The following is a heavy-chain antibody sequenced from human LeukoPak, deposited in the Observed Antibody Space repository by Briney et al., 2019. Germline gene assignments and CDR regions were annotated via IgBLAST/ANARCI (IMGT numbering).Heavy chain of an antibody. Sequence: SSETLSLTCTVSGGSISSYYWSWIRQPAGKGLEWIGYIYYSGSTNYNPSLKSRVTISVDTSKNQFSLKLSSVTAADTAVYYCARVDSSSWHLDYWGQGTLVTVSS. V-gene: IGHV4-59*01. CDR1: GGSISSYY. D-gene: IGHD6-13*01. CDR3: ARVDSSSWHLDY. J-gene: IGHJ4*02. CDR2: IYYSGST.